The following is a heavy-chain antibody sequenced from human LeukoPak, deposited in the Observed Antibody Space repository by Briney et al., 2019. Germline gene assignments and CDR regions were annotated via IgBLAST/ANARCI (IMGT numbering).Heavy chain of an antibody. J-gene: IGHJ5*02. V-gene: IGHV1-69*13. D-gene: IGHD1-26*01. Sequence: SVKVSCKASGGTFSSAAINWVRQAPGHGLEWMGGFIPLLGTANYAQKFQGRVTITADESTSTAYMELSSLRSEDTAVYYCARDWVYSGSYSFWFDPWGQGTLVTVSS. CDR2: FIPLLGTA. CDR1: GGTFSSAA. CDR3: ARDWVYSGSYSFWFDP.